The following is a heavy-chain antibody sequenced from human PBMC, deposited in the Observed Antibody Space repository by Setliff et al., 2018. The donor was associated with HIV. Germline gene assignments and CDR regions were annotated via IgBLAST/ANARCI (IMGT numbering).Heavy chain of an antibody. CDR3: ATIRLTMVRGIPNWFDP. V-gene: IGHV4-61*02. CDR2: IYTSGRT. D-gene: IGHD3-10*01. Sequence: SETLSLTCTVSGGSISSGSHYWSWIRQPAGKGLEWIGLIYTSGRTNYNPSLKSRVTISVDRSKNQFSLNLSSLTAADTAVYYCATIRLTMVRGIPNWFDPWGQGTLVTVSS. J-gene: IGHJ5*02. CDR1: GGSISSGSHY.